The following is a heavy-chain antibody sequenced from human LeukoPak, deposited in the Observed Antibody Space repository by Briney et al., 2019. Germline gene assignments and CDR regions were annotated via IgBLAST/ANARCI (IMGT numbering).Heavy chain of an antibody. CDR1: GFTFSSYA. J-gene: IGHJ4*02. CDR2: ISGSGGST. D-gene: IGHD3-22*01. CDR3: AKDGGYDSSGYFGYFDY. Sequence: GGSLRLSCAASGFTFSSYAMSWVRQAPGKGLEWVSAISGSGGSTYYADSVKGRFTISRDNSKYTLYLQMNSLRAEDTAVYYCAKDGGYDSSGYFGYFDYWGQGTLVTVSS. V-gene: IGHV3-23*01.